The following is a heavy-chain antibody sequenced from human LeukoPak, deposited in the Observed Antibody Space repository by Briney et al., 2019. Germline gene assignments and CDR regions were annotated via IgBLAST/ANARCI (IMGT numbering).Heavy chain of an antibody. V-gene: IGHV3-30*19. Sequence: GGSLRLSCAASGFNFSNYGMHWVRQAPGKGLEWVAVISYDGSNKYYADSVKGRFTISRDNSKNTLYLQMNSLRAEDTAVYYCAGKIAVAAFDYWGQGTLVTVSS. J-gene: IGHJ4*02. CDR3: AGKIAVAAFDY. CDR1: GFNFSNYG. D-gene: IGHD6-19*01. CDR2: ISYDGSNK.